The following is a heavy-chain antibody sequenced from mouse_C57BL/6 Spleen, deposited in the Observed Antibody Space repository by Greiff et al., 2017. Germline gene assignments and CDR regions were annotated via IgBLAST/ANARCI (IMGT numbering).Heavy chain of an antibody. CDR3: ASLRY. J-gene: IGHJ3*01. CDR2: ISYDGSN. CDR1: GYSITSGYY. V-gene: IGHV3-6*01. Sequence: ESGPGLVKPSQSLSLTCSVTGYSITSGYYWNWIRQFPGNKLEWMGYISYDGSNNYNPSLKNRISITRDTSKNQFFLKLNSVTTEDTATYYCASLRYWGQGTLVTVSA.